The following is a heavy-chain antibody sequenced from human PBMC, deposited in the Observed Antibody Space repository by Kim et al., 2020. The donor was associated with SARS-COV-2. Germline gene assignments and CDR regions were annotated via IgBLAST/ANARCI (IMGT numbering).Heavy chain of an antibody. J-gene: IGHJ5*02. D-gene: IGHD6-19*01. V-gene: IGHV3-23*01. CDR1: GFTFSSYA. Sequence: GGSLRLSCAASGFTFSSYAMSWVRQAPGKGLEWVSAISGSGGSTYYADSVKGRFTISRDNSKNTLYLQMNSLRAEDTAVYYCAKDQAGSGWYEGWDWFDPWGQGTLVTVSS. CDR2: ISGSGGST. CDR3: AKDQAGSGWYEGWDWFDP.